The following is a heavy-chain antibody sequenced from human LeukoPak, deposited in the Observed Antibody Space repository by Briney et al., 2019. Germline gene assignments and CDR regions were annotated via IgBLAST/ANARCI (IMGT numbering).Heavy chain of an antibody. Sequence: ASVKVSCKASGYTFTSYYMHWVRQAPGQGLEWMGWISAYNGNTNYAQKLQGRVTMTTDTSTSTAYMELRSLRSDDTAVYYCARGGITYYYDSSGYPWYFDYWGQGTLVTVSS. CDR2: ISAYNGNT. CDR3: ARGGITYYYDSSGYPWYFDY. J-gene: IGHJ4*02. D-gene: IGHD3-22*01. V-gene: IGHV1-18*04. CDR1: GYTFTSYY.